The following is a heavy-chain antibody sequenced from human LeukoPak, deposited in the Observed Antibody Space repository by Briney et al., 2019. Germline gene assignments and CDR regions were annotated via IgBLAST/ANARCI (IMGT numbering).Heavy chain of an antibody. CDR3: ARHIVGAPVLGHAFDI. J-gene: IGHJ3*02. Sequence: PSETLSLTCTVSSGSISSSSYYWGWIRQPPGKGLEWIGSIYYSGSSYYNPSLKSRVTISVDTSKNPFSLKLSSVTAADTAVYSCARHIVGAPVLGHAFDIWGQGTMVTVSS. D-gene: IGHD1-26*01. CDR2: IYYSGSS. CDR1: SGSISSSSYY. V-gene: IGHV4-39*01.